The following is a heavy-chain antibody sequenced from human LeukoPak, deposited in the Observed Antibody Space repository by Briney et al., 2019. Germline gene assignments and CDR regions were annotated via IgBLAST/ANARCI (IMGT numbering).Heavy chain of an antibody. CDR3: ARESPGYSGYPIFYYFDY. CDR2: INPNSGGT. J-gene: IGHJ4*02. V-gene: IGHV1-2*02. D-gene: IGHD5-12*01. Sequence: ASVKVSCKASGYTFTGYYMHWVRQAPGQGLEWMGWINPNSGGTNYAQKFQGRVTMTRDTSINTAYMELSRLRSDDTAVYYCARESPGYSGYPIFYYFDYWGQGTLVTVSS. CDR1: GYTFTGYY.